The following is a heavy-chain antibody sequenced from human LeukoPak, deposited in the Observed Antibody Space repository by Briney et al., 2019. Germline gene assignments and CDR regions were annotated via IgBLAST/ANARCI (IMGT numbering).Heavy chain of an antibody. CDR3: ARGWAVAVDY. CDR2: INHSGST. J-gene: IGHJ4*02. Sequence: PSETLSLPCAVYGGSFSGYYWSWIRQPPGKGLEWIGEINHSGSTNYNPSLKSRVTISVDTSKNQFSLKLSSVTAADTAVYYCARGWAVAVDYWGQGTLVTVSS. CDR1: GGSFSGYY. V-gene: IGHV4-34*01. D-gene: IGHD6-19*01.